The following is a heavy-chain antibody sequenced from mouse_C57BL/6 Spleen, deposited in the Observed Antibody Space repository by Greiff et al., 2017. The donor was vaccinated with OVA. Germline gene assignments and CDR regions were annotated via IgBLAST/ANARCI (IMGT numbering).Heavy chain of an antibody. J-gene: IGHJ1*03. V-gene: IGHV1-61*01. CDR1: GYTFTSYW. CDR3: ASDLFWYFGV. D-gene: IGHD1-1*01. Sequence: VQLQQPGAELVRPGSSVKLSCKASGYTFTSYWMDWVKQRPGQGLEWIGNIYPSDSETHYNQKFKDKATLTVDKSSSTAYMQLSSLTSEDSAVYYCASDLFWYFGVWGTGTTVTVSS. CDR2: IYPSDSET.